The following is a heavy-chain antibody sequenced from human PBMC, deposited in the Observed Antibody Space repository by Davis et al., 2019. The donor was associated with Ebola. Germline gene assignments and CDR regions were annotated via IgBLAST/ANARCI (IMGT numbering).Heavy chain of an antibody. D-gene: IGHD2-15*01. CDR3: ARLGYCSGGSCSYYYYYGMDV. J-gene: IGHJ6*02. CDR2: IIPIFGTA. Sequence: SVKVSCKASAGTFSSYAISWVRQAPGQGLEWMGGIIPIFGTANYAQKFQGRVTVTADKSTSTAYMKLRSLRSEDTAVYYCARLGYCSGGSCSYYYYYGMDVWGQGTTVTVSS. V-gene: IGHV1-69*06. CDR1: AGTFSSYA.